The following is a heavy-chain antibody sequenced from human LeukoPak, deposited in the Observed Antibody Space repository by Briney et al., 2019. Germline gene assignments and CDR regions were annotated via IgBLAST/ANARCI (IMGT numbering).Heavy chain of an antibody. CDR2: IWNDGSNK. D-gene: IGHD7-27*01. CDR1: GFTFSRNA. J-gene: IGHJ4*02. V-gene: IGHV3-33*01. CDR3: ASGGNWGPNPFDY. Sequence: GRSLRLSCAASGFTFSRNAMHWVRQAPGKGLEWVAVIWNDGSNKYYADSVKGRFTISRDNSKNTLYLQMNSLRAEDTAVYYCASGGNWGPNPFDYWGQGTLVTVSS.